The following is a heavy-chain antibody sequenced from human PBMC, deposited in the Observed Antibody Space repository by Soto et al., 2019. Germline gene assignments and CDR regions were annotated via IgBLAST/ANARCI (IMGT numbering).Heavy chain of an antibody. CDR3: ARGAPLGYYDIFVFDY. V-gene: IGHV4-31*03. Sequence: SETLSLTCTVSGGSISSGGYYWSWIRQHPGKGLEWIGYIYYSGSTYYNPSLKSRVTISVDTSKNQFSLKLSSVTAADTAVYYCARGAPLGYYDIFVFDYWGQGTLVTVSS. CDR1: GGSISSGGYY. J-gene: IGHJ4*02. D-gene: IGHD3-9*01. CDR2: IYYSGST.